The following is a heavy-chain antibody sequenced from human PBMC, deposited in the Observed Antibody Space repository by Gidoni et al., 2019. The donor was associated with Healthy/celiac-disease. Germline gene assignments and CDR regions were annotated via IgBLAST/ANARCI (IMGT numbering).Heavy chain of an antibody. CDR1: GGSISRYY. CDR2: IYTSRSP. V-gene: IGHV4-4*07. J-gene: IGHJ3*02. Sequence: QLQLQESGPGLVKPSETLSLTCPCSGGSISRYYCRWIRQPAGKGLEWMGRIYTSRSPKDNPSLTRRVTMSVDKSKNQFSLKLSSVTAADTAVYYCARESSGFNSFDIWGQGTMVTVSS. CDR3: ARESSGFNSFDI. D-gene: IGHD3-3*01.